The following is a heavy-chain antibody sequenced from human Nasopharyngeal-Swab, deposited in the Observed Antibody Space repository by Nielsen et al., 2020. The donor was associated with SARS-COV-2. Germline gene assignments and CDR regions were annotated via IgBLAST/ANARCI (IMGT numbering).Heavy chain of an antibody. D-gene: IGHD6-13*01. CDR1: GFTFSSYG. CDR3: AREPDSSSWSTNWFDP. V-gene: IGHV3-33*01. CDR2: IWYDGSNK. J-gene: IGHJ5*02. Sequence: GGSLRLSCAASGFTFSSYGMHWVRQAPGKGLEWVAVIWYDGSNKYYADSVKGRFTISRDNSKNTLYLQMNSLRAEDTAVYYCAREPDSSSWSTNWFDPWGQGTLGTVSS.